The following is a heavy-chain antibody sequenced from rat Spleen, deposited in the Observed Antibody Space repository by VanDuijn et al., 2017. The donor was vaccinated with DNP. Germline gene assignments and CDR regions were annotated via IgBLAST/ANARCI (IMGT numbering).Heavy chain of an antibody. CDR3: ATNSGY. CDR2: ISYDGSRT. D-gene: IGHD4-3*01. Sequence: EVQLVESGGGLVQPRRSLKLSCAASGFTFSDYAMVWVRQAPKKGLEWVATISYDGSRTYYGDSVKGRFTISRDNAKSTLYLQMDSRRSEDTATYYCATNSGYWGQGVMVTVSS. J-gene: IGHJ2*01. CDR1: GFTFSDYA. V-gene: IGHV5S10*01.